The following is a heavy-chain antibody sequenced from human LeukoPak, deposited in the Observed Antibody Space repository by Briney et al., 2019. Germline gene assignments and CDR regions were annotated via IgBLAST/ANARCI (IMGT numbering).Heavy chain of an antibody. CDR2: IYYSGST. J-gene: IGHJ4*02. V-gene: IGHV4-30-4*08. D-gene: IGHD3-22*01. CDR1: GGSISSGDYY. Sequence: PSETLSLTCTVSGGSISSGDYYWSWIRQPPGKGLEWIGYIYYSGSTYYNPSLKSRVTISVDTSKNQFSLKLSSVTAADTAVYYCAREAMMKGVDYWGQGTLVTVSS. CDR3: AREAMMKGVDY.